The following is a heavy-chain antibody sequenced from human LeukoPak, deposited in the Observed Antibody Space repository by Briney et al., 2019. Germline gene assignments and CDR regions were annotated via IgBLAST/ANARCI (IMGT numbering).Heavy chain of an antibody. V-gene: IGHV3-30*03. D-gene: IGHD1-26*01. CDR3: VRQTLGASGLDH. Sequence: GGSLRLSCAASGFTFSSYWMHWVRQSPSKGLEWVAVAPHDGNSPIYAASVNGRFTISRDNSRDTLFLHMDSLRVDDTALYYCVRQTLGASGLDHWGQGVLVTVSS. CDR1: GFTFSSYW. CDR2: APHDGNSP. J-gene: IGHJ4*02.